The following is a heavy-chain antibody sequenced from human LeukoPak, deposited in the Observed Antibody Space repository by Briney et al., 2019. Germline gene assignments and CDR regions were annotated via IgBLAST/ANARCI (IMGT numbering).Heavy chain of an antibody. V-gene: IGHV4-34*01. CDR1: GGSFSGYY. J-gene: IGHJ3*02. CDR3: ARGLPRDGGYAVNAFDI. Sequence: SESLSLTCAVYGGSFSGYYWSWIRQPPGKGLEWIGEINHSGSTNYNPSLKSRVTMSVDTSKNQFSLKLSSVTAADTAVYYCARGLPRDGGYAVNAFDIWGQGTMVTVSS. D-gene: IGHD3-16*01. CDR2: INHSGST.